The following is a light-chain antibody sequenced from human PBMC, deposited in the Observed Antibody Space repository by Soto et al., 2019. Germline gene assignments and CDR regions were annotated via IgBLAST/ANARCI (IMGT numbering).Light chain of an antibody. CDR1: QTFSSIY. CDR3: HQYVSWT. Sequence: EMVLTQSPGTLSLSPGEGSIICFRASQTFSSIYLAWYQQKPGQAPRLLIYGASSRATGIPDRFSGSGSGTDFTLTISRLEPEDFAVYYCHQYVSWTFGQGTKV. J-gene: IGKJ1*01. V-gene: IGKV3-20*01. CDR2: GAS.